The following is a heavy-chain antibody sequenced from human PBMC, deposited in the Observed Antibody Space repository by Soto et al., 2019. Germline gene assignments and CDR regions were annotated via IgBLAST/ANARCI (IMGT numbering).Heavy chain of an antibody. V-gene: IGHV5-10-1*01. CDR1: GYSFTSYW. J-gene: IGHJ4*02. D-gene: IGHD3-22*01. Sequence: GESLKISCKGSGYSFTSYWISWVRQMPGKGLEWMGRIDPSDSYTNYSPSFQGHVTISADKSISTAYLQWSSLKASDTAMYYCARLRPANYYDSSGPRVWYYFDYWGQGTLVTVS. CDR2: IDPSDSYT. CDR3: ARLRPANYYDSSGPRVWYYFDY.